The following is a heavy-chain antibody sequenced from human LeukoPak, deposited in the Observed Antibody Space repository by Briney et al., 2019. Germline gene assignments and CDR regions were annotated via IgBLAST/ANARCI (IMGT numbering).Heavy chain of an antibody. Sequence: SETLSLTCAVYGGSFSGYYWSWIRQPPGKGLEWIGEINHSGSTNYNPSLKSRVTISVDTSKNQFSLKLSSVTAADTAVYYCARHYYGDYRRLAWFDPWGQGTLVTVSS. CDR1: GGSFSGYY. V-gene: IGHV4-34*01. J-gene: IGHJ5*02. CDR3: ARHYYGDYRRLAWFDP. CDR2: INHSGST. D-gene: IGHD4-17*01.